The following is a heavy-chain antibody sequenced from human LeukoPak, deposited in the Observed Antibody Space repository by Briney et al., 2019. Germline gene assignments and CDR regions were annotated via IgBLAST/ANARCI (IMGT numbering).Heavy chain of an antibody. CDR3: ARGQYSGSYYADY. J-gene: IGHJ4*02. CDR1: GGSISGSY. D-gene: IGHD1-26*01. CDR2: MYNSGST. Sequence: PSETLSLTCTVSGGSISGSYWSWIRQPPGKGLEWIAYMYNSGSTNYNPSLKSRVTISIDTSKNQFSLKLSSVTTADTAVYYCARGQYSGSYYADYWGQGTLVTVSS. V-gene: IGHV4-59*08.